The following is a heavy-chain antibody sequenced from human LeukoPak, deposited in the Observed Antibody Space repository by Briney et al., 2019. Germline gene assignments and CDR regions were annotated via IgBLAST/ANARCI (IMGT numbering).Heavy chain of an antibody. Sequence: GGSLRLSCAASEFSVGSNYMTWVRQAPGKGLEWVSVIYSGGSTYYADSLKGRFTISRDNSKNTLYLQMNSLRAEDTAVYYCASGIRAFDYWGQGALVTVSS. J-gene: IGHJ4*02. D-gene: IGHD1-26*01. V-gene: IGHV3-66*01. CDR2: IYSGGST. CDR3: ASGIRAFDY. CDR1: EFSVGSNY.